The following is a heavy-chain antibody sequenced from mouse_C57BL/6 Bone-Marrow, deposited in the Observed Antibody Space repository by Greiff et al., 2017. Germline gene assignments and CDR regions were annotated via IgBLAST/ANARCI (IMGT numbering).Heavy chain of an antibody. Sequence: VQLQQPGAELVKPGASVKVSCKASGYTFTSYWMHWVKQRPGQGLEWIGRIHPSDSDTNYNQKFKGKATLTVDKSSSTAYMQLSSLTAEDSAVYYCAIRIRCYYAMDYWGQGTSVTVSS. D-gene: IGHD1-1*01. J-gene: IGHJ4*01. CDR1: GYTFTSYW. CDR2: IHPSDSDT. V-gene: IGHV1-74*01. CDR3: AIRIRCYYAMDY.